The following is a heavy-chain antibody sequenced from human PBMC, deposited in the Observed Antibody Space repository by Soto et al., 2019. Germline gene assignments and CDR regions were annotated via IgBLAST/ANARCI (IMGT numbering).Heavy chain of an antibody. CDR3: ARVGIAAAGTAYFDY. J-gene: IGHJ4*02. CDR1: GFTFSSYA. D-gene: IGHD6-13*01. CDR2: ISYDGSNK. Sequence: GGSLRLSCAASGFTFSSYAMHWVRQAPGKGLEWVAVISYDGSNKYYADSVKGRFTISRDNSKNTLYLQMNSLRAEDTAVYYCARVGIAAAGTAYFDYWGQGTLVTVSS. V-gene: IGHV3-30-3*01.